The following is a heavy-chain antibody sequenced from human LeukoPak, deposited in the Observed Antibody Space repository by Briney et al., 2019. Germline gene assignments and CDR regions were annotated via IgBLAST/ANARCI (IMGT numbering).Heavy chain of an antibody. J-gene: IGHJ3*02. D-gene: IGHD3-9*01. CDR2: INPSGGTT. CDR3: ARVSDYDILTGDAFDI. V-gene: IGHV1-46*01. Sequence: ALVKVSCKASGYTFSSYYIHWVRQAPGQGLEWMGIINPSGGTTSYAQKFQGRVTMTRDTSTSTVYMELSSLRSEDTAVFYCARVSDYDILTGDAFDIWGQGTMVTVSS. CDR1: GYTFSSYY.